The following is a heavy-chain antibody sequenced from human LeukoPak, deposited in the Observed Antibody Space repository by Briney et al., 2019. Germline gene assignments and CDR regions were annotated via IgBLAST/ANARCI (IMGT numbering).Heavy chain of an antibody. J-gene: IGHJ5*02. CDR3: AKGSGWYVS. V-gene: IGHV3-30*18. D-gene: IGHD6-19*01. CDR1: GYTFTSYY. Sequence: GASVKVSCKASGYTFTSYYMHWVRQAPGKGLEWVAVISYDGSNKYYADSVKGRFTISRDNSKNTLYLQMNSLRAEDTAVHYCAKGSGWYVSWGQGTLVTVSS. CDR2: ISYDGSNK.